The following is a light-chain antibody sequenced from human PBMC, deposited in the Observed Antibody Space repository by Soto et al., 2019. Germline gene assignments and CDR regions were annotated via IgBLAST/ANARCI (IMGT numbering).Light chain of an antibody. Sequence: EIVLTQSPGTLSLSPGERATLSCRASQSVSSSYLAWYQQKPGQAPRLLIYGASSRATGIPDRFSGSGSGTDFTLTISRLEPEDFAVYYCQHRPELTFGGGTKVEIK. CDR3: QHRPELT. V-gene: IGKV3-20*01. J-gene: IGKJ4*01. CDR1: QSVSSSY. CDR2: GAS.